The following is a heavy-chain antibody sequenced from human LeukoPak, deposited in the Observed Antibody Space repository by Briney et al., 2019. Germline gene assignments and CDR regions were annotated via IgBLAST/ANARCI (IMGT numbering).Heavy chain of an antibody. CDR2: IYYSGST. CDR1: GGSISSSSYY. CDR3: ARLERRVGPFDI. Sequence: SETLSLTCTVSGGSISSSSYYWGWIRQPPGKGLEWIGSIYYSGSTYYNPSLKSRVTISVDTSKNQFSLKLSSVTAADTAAYYCARLERRVGPFDIRGQGTMVTVSS. D-gene: IGHD1-1*01. J-gene: IGHJ3*02. V-gene: IGHV4-39*01.